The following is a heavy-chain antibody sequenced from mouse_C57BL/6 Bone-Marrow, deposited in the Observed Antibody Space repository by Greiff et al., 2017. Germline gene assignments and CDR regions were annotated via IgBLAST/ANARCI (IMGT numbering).Heavy chain of an antibody. Sequence: VQLQQSGPVLVKPGASVKMSCKASGYTFTDYYMNWVKQSHGKSLEWIGVINPYNGGTSYNQKFKGKATLTVDKSSSTAYMELNSLTSEDSAVYYCARVEGYFDVWGTGTTVTVSS. V-gene: IGHV1-19*01. CDR2: INPYNGGT. CDR1: GYTFTDYY. CDR3: ARVEGYFDV. J-gene: IGHJ1*03.